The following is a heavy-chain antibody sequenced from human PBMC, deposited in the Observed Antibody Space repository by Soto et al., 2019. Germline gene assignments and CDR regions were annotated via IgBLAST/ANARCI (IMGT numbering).Heavy chain of an antibody. J-gene: IGHJ4*02. CDR2: ISYSGST. CDR3: ARQTTSVAAHFDY. Sequence: PSETLSLTCTVSNDSITNYYWNWVRQPPGKGLEWIGYISYSGSTIYNPSLKSRVTISVDTSKNQFSLKVSSVTAADTAVYYCARQTTSVAAHFDYWGQGALVTVSS. CDR1: NDSITNYY. V-gene: IGHV4-59*08. D-gene: IGHD1-1*01.